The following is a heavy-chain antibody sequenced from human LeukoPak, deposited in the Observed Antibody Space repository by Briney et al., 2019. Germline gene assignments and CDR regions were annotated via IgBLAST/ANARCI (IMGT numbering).Heavy chain of an antibody. J-gene: IGHJ4*02. Sequence: SETLSLTCAVYGGSFSGYYWSWIRQPPGKGLEWIGEINHSGSTNYNPSLKSRVTISVDTSKNQFSLKLSSVTAADTALYYCARVGDYVWGSYRSTPFDYWGQGTLDTVSS. V-gene: IGHV4-34*01. CDR3: ARVGDYVWGSYRSTPFDY. CDR2: INHSGST. CDR1: GGSFSGYY. D-gene: IGHD3-16*02.